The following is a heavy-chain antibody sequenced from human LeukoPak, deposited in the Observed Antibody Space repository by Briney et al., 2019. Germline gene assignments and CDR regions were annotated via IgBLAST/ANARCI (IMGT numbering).Heavy chain of an antibody. V-gene: IGHV1-18*01. D-gene: IGHD3-16*01. CDR3: ARDVFVMGGSPIGF. J-gene: IGHJ4*02. Sequence: GASVKVSCKASGYTFKNFGITWVRQAPGQGLQWLGWISAYNVNTKYAQSVQDRVTLTTDSSTSTALLERRSLGPDDPALYYCARDVFVMGGSPIGFWGQGTPVSV. CDR2: ISAYNVNT. CDR1: GYTFKNFG.